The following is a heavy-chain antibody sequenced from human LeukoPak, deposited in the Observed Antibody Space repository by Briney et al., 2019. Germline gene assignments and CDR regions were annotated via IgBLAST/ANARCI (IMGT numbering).Heavy chain of an antibody. Sequence: PSETLSLTCTVSGGSISSSSYYWGWIRQPPGKGLEWIGSIYYSGSTYYNPSLKSRVTISVDTSKNQFSLKLSSVTAADTAVYYCARDIVVVVAATRARDAFDIWGQGTMVTVSS. CDR1: GGSISSSSYY. CDR3: ARDIVVVVAATRARDAFDI. D-gene: IGHD2-15*01. J-gene: IGHJ3*02. V-gene: IGHV4-39*07. CDR2: IYYSGST.